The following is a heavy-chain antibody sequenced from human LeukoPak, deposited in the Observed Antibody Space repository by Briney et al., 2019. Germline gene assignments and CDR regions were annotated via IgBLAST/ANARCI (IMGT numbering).Heavy chain of an antibody. Sequence: SETLSLTCTVSGGSITSSSYYWGWLRQPPGKGLEWIGSIYYSGSTYYKPSLKSRVTISVDTSKNQFSLKLSSVTAADTAVYYCARGGGRWARRFDWGQGTLVTVSS. V-gene: IGHV4-39*07. CDR2: IYYSGST. D-gene: IGHD3-16*01. CDR3: ARGGGRWARRFD. CDR1: GGSITSSSYY. J-gene: IGHJ4*02.